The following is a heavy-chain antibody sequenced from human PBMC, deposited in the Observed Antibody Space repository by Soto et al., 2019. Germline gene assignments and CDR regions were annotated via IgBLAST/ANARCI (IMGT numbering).Heavy chain of an antibody. V-gene: IGHV3-74*01. J-gene: IGHJ4*02. CDR1: GFPFSSYW. Sequence: GSLRLSCAASGFPFSSYWMHWVRQAPGKVLVWVSRINTDGSGTAYADSVRGRFTISRDNAKNTLYLQMNTLRAEDTGVYYCSKVHSRGSASLEYWGQGTPVTVSS. CDR3: SKVHSRGSASLEY. D-gene: IGHD6-19*01. CDR2: INTDGSGT.